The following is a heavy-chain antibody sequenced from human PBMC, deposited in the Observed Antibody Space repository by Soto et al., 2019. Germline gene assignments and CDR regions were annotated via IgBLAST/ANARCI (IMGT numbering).Heavy chain of an antibody. D-gene: IGHD3-22*01. CDR2: INHSGSA. J-gene: IGHJ5*02. CDR1: GGSFSGYI. V-gene: IGHV4-34*01. CDR3: ARCCDSSGYYYLEQNNWFDP. Sequence: PSETLSLTCDVYGGSFSGYIWTWIRQTPGKGLQWIGQINHSGSANYNPSLKSRVTISVDTSKNQFSLKLSSVTAADTAVYYCARCCDSSGYYYLEQNNWFDPWGQGTLVTVYS.